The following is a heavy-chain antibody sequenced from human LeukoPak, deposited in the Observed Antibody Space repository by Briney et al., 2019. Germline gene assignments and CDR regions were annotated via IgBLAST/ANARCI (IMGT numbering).Heavy chain of an antibody. CDR3: ARRTRQWLVRDLLDY. CDR1: GYTFTGYY. D-gene: IGHD6-19*01. V-gene: IGHV1-2*06. J-gene: IGHJ4*02. Sequence: GAPVKVSCKASGYTFTGYYMHWVRQAPGQGLEWMGRINPNSGGTNYAQKFQGRVTMTRDTSISTAYMELSRLRSDDTAVYYCARRTRQWLVRDLLDYWGQGTLVTVSS. CDR2: INPNSGGT.